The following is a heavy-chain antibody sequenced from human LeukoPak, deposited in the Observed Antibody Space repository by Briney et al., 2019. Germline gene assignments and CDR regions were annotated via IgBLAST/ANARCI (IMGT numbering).Heavy chain of an antibody. V-gene: IGHV3-21*01. Sequence: PGGSLRLSCAASGFTFSSYSMNWVRQAPGKGLEWVSSISSSSRYIYYADSVKGRFTISRDNAKNPLYLQMNSLRAEDTAVYYCARYSSSDRVDYWGQGTLVTVSS. D-gene: IGHD6-6*01. J-gene: IGHJ4*02. CDR3: ARYSSSDRVDY. CDR1: GFTFSSYS. CDR2: ISSSSRYI.